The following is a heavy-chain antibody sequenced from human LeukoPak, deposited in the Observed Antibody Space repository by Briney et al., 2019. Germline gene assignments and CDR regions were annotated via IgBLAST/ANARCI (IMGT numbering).Heavy chain of an antibody. CDR3: ARDRDYYDSSGYGDGFDY. J-gene: IGHJ4*02. Sequence: SVKVSCKASGGTFNSYAISWVRQAPGQGLEWMGGIIPIFGTANYAQKFQGRVTITADESTSTAYMELSSLRSEDTAVYYCARDRDYYDSSGYGDGFDYWGQGTLVTVSS. V-gene: IGHV1-69*13. CDR2: IIPIFGTA. D-gene: IGHD3-22*01. CDR1: GGTFNSYA.